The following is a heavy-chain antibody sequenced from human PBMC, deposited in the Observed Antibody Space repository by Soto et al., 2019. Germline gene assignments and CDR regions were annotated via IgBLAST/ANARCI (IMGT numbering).Heavy chain of an antibody. V-gene: IGHV3-7*03. Sequence: GGSLRLSCAASGFTFSSYWMSWVRQAPGKGLEWVANIKQDGSEKYYVDSVKGRFTISRDNAKNTLYLQMNSLRAEDTAVYYCAKAGGVTPDYYYYMDVWGKGTTVTVSS. CDR2: IKQDGSEK. J-gene: IGHJ6*03. D-gene: IGHD2-21*02. CDR1: GFTFSSYW. CDR3: AKAGGVTPDYYYYMDV.